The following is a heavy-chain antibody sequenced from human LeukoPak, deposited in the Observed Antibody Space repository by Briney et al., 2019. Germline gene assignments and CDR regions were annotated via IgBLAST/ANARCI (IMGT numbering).Heavy chain of an antibody. CDR2: INPNSGGT. V-gene: IGHV1-2*02. J-gene: IGHJ3*02. CDR1: GYTFTGYY. D-gene: IGHD5-18*01. Sequence: ASVKVSCKASGYTFTGYYMHWVRQAPGQGLEWMGWINPNSGGTNYAQKFQGRVTMTRDMSTSTVYMELSSLRSEDTAVYYCARYNYGAGTFDIWGQGTMVTVSS. CDR3: ARYNYGAGTFDI.